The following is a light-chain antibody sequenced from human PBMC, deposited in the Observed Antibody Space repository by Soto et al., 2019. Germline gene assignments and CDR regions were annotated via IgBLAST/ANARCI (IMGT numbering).Light chain of an antibody. CDR1: QGISNS. CDR3: QKYNSAPWT. J-gene: IGKJ1*01. V-gene: IGKV1-27*01. CDR2: AAS. Sequence: DIQMTQSPSSLSASVGDRVTITCRASQGISNSLAWYQQKPGRVPKLLIYAASTLQSGVPPRFSGSGSRTDFTLTISSLQPEDVATYYCQKYNSAPWTFGQGTEVEIK.